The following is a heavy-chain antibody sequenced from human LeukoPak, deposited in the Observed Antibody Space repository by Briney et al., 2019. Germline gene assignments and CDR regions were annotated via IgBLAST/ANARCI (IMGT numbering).Heavy chain of an antibody. CDR3: ATQIIIAATPATFDY. D-gene: IGHD6-13*01. J-gene: IGHJ4*02. V-gene: IGHV4-4*07. CDR2: IYTSGST. Sequence: SETLSLTCTVSGGSISSYYWSWIRQPAGKGLEWIGRIYTSGSTNYNPSLKSRVTMSVDTSKNQFSLKLSSVTAADTAVYYCATQIIIAATPATFDYWGQGTLVTVSS. CDR1: GGSISSYY.